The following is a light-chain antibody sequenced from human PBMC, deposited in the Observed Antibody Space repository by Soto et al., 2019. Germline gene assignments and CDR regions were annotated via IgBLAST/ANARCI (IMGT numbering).Light chain of an antibody. J-gene: IGLJ1*01. CDR2: DVG. V-gene: IGLV2-14*03. CDR1: SSDVGAYNF. Sequence: QSVLTQPASVSGSPGQSIAISCTGTSSDVGAYNFVSWYQQHPGKAPKLMIYDVGNRPSGVSHRFSGSKFDKTASLTISGLQAEDEADYYCSSFTTTKTYVFGTGTKVTVL. CDR3: SSFTTTKTYV.